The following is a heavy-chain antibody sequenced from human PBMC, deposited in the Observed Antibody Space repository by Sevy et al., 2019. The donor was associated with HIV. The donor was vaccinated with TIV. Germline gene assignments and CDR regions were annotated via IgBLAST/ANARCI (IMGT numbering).Heavy chain of an antibody. Sequence: GGSLRLSCAASGFTFSNAWMSWVRQAPGKGLEWVGRIKSKTDGGTTDDAAPVKGRFTISRDDSKNTLYLQMNSLKTEDTAVYYCTTDLIQLWLFSFDYWGQGTLVTVSS. V-gene: IGHV3-15*01. CDR2: IKSKTDGGTT. CDR3: TTDLIQLWLFSFDY. D-gene: IGHD5-18*01. J-gene: IGHJ4*02. CDR1: GFTFSNAW.